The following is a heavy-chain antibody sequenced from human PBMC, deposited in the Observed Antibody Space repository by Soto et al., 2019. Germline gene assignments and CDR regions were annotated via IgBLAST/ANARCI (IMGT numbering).Heavy chain of an antibody. CDR3: ARDPNGDYIGAFDF. CDR2: ITAGGGGA. CDR1: GFIFPNYA. D-gene: IGHD4-17*01. J-gene: IGHJ3*01. Sequence: EVQVLESGGGLVQPGGSLRLSCTASGFIFPNYAMMWVRQAPGKGLEWVSAITAGGGGAQYADSLRGRLIISRDNSKNTLYLEMNRVRAEDTAIYYCARDPNGDYIGAFDFWGQGISVTVSS. V-gene: IGHV3-23*01.